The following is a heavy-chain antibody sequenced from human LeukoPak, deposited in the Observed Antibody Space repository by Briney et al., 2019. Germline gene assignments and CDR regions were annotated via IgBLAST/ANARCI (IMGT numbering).Heavy chain of an antibody. CDR1: GFTFSSYG. CDR2: ISYDGSNK. V-gene: IGHV3-30*18. D-gene: IGHD3-22*01. J-gene: IGHJ6*02. CDR3: AEDAVYYYDSSGDGMDV. Sequence: GGSLRLSCAASGFTFSSYGIHWVRQAPGKGLEWVAVISYDGSNKYYADSVKGRFTISRDNSKNTLYLQMNSLRAEDTAVYYCAEDAVYYYDSSGDGMDVWGQGTTVTVSS.